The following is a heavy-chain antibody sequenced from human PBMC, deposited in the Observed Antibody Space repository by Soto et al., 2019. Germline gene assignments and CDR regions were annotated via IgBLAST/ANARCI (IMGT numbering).Heavy chain of an antibody. J-gene: IGHJ3*02. Sequence: SLRLXFASSVFTFIIYSMHFVRQAPVKGLEWVAVISYDGSNKYYSDSVKGRFTISRDNSKNTLYLQMNSLRAEDTAVYYCASEMATDDFDIWGQGTMVTVSS. CDR2: ISYDGSNK. CDR1: VFTFIIYS. CDR3: ASEMATDDFDI. V-gene: IGHV3-30-3*01. D-gene: IGHD5-12*01.